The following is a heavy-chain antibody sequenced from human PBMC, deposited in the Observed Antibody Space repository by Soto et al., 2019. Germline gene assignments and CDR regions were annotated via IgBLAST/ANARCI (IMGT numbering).Heavy chain of an antibody. Sequence: QVQLVESGGGVVQPGRSLRLSCAASGFSFSNCGMHWVHQAPGKGLEWVAAISSDGSDKYYSESVKGRFTISRDNSKNTLFRQMNSLRVEDTAVYYCVKGSEVARQELDYWGQGTLVTVSS. V-gene: IGHV3-30*18. D-gene: IGHD2-15*01. CDR1: GFSFSNCG. CDR2: ISSDGSDK. CDR3: VKGSEVARQELDY. J-gene: IGHJ4*02.